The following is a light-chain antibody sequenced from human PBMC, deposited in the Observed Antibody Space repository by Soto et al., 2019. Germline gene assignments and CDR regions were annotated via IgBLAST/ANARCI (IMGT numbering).Light chain of an antibody. Sequence: EIVMTQSPATLSVSAGERATLSCRASQSVSIDLAWYQQTPGQAPRLLIYGASTRATGITDRFSGFGSGTDLTLTISRLEPEYFALYFCKQYGTTPIIVAQVTRMEMK. CDR1: QSVSID. CDR2: GAS. V-gene: IGKV3-15*01. J-gene: IGKJ5*01. CDR3: KQYGTTPII.